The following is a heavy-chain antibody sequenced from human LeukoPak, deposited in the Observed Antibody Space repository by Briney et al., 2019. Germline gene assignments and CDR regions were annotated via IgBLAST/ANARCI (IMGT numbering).Heavy chain of an antibody. D-gene: IGHD6-6*01. CDR1: GFTSSSYG. V-gene: IGHV3-30*18. Sequence: GGSLRLSCAASGFTSSSYGMHWVRQAPGKGLEWVAVISYDGSNKYYADSVKGRFTISRDNSKNTLYLQMNSLRAEDTAVYYCAKSLAARYFDYWGQGTLVTVSS. CDR3: AKSLAARYFDY. J-gene: IGHJ4*02. CDR2: ISYDGSNK.